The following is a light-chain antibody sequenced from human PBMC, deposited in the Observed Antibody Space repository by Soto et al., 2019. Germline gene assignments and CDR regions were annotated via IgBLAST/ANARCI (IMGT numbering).Light chain of an antibody. V-gene: IGKV3-20*01. CDR3: QQYGSSPGVT. J-gene: IGKJ3*01. CDR1: QSVSSSY. Sequence: EIVLTQSPGTLSLSPGERATLSCRASQSVSSSYLAWYQQKPGQAPRLLIYGASSRATGIPDRFSGSGSGTDFTLTISRLEPEDFVVYYCQQYGSSPGVTFGPGTKVDIK. CDR2: GAS.